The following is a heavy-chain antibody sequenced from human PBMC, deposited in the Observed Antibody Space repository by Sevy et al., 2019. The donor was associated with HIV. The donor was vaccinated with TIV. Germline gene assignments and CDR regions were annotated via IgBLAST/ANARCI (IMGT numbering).Heavy chain of an antibody. CDR3: ARDKTILEGRYGMDV. CDR1: GFSFSDYN. Sequence: GGSLRLSCAASGFSFSDYNMNWVRQAPGKGLEWVSFISSGSGYIYYADSMKGRFTISRDNAKNSLYLQLNSLRAEDTAVYYCARDKTILEGRYGMDVWGKGTTVTVSS. V-gene: IGHV3-21*01. D-gene: IGHD3-3*01. J-gene: IGHJ6*04. CDR2: ISSGSGYI.